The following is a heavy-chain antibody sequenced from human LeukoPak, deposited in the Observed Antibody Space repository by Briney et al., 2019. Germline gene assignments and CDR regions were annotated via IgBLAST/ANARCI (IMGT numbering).Heavy chain of an antibody. CDR3: ARGTRTYGSGSSYYYGMDV. D-gene: IGHD3-10*01. J-gene: IGHJ6*02. CDR1: GFTFSGYA. Sequence: GGSLRLSCEAAGFTFSGYAMHWVRQAPGKGLEWVAVISYDGSNKYYADSVKGRFTISRDNSKNTLYLQMNSLRAEDTAVYYCARGTRTYGSGSSYYYGMDVWGQGTTVTVSS. CDR2: ISYDGSNK. V-gene: IGHV3-30-3*01.